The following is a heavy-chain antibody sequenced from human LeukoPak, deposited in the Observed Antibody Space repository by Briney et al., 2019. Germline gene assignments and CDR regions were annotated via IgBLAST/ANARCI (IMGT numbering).Heavy chain of an antibody. J-gene: IGHJ5*02. CDR3: AKGTGKSTLNWFDP. CDR1: GFTFDYYT. Sequence: PGGSLGLSCAASGFTFDYYTMHWVRQAPGKGLEWVSLISWDGGSTKYADSVKGRFTISRDNSKNSLYLQMNSLRTEGTALYYCAKGTGKSTLNWFDPWGRGTLVTVSS. D-gene: IGHD1-14*01. CDR2: ISWDGGST. V-gene: IGHV3-43*01.